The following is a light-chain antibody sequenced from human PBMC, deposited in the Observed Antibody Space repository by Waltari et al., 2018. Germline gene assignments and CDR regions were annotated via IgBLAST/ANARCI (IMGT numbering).Light chain of an antibody. J-gene: IGKJ1*01. CDR3: QQYGSSPTT. V-gene: IGKV3-20*01. Sequence: SSRAIRCVSGRDLAWDQQKTGQAPRRLSYGAASRATGIPDRFSGSGSGTDFTLTVSRLEPEDFAVYYCQQYGSSPTTFGQGTKVEVK. CDR2: GAA. CDR1: RCVSGRD.